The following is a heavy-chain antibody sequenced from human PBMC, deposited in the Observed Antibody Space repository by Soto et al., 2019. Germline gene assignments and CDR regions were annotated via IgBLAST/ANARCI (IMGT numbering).Heavy chain of an antibody. D-gene: IGHD3-22*01. V-gene: IGHV5-10-1*01. J-gene: IGHJ4*02. CDR1: GYSFAGYW. Sequence: PGESLKISCKGSGYSFAGYWITWVRQKPGKGLEWMGRIDPSDSQTYYSPSFRGHVTISATKSITTVFLQWSSLRASDTAMYYCARQIYDSDTGPNFQYYFESWGQGTPVTLSS. CDR3: ARQIYDSDTGPNFQYYFES. CDR2: IDPSDSQT.